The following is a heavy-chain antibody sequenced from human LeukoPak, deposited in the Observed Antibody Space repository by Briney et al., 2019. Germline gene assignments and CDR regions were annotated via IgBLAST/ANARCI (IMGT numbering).Heavy chain of an antibody. CDR3: ARRGADSYYYYMDV. J-gene: IGHJ6*03. V-gene: IGHV3-23*01. CDR2: ISGSGGST. Sequence: GGSLRLSCAASGFTFSSYAMSWVRQAPGKGLEWVSAISGSGGSTYYADSVKGRFTISRDNSKNTLYLQMNSLRAEDTAVYYCARRGADSYYYYMDVWGKGTTVIVSS. CDR1: GFTFSSYA. D-gene: IGHD4/OR15-4a*01.